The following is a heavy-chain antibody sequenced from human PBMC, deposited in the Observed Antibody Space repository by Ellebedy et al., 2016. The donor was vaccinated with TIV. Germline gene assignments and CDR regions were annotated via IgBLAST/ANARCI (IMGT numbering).Heavy chain of an antibody. CDR1: GDTFTSYD. J-gene: IGHJ4*02. D-gene: IGHD2-15*01. V-gene: IGHV1-8*01. Sequence: ASVKVSXXASGDTFTSYDINWVRQATGQGLEWMGWMNPNSGNTGYAQKFQGRVTMTRNTSISTAYMELSSLRSEDTAVYYCARGTAGGHCSGGSCPYFDYWGQGTLVTVSS. CDR3: ARGTAGGHCSGGSCPYFDY. CDR2: MNPNSGNT.